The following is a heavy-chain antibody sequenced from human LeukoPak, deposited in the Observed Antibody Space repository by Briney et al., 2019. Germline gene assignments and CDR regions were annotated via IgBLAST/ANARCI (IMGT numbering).Heavy chain of an antibody. CDR2: VDTRGRT. J-gene: IGHJ4*02. D-gene: IGHD4-11*01. V-gene: IGHV4-4*07. Sequence: SETLSLTCTVSGGSISDYYWTWIRQPAGKGLEWVGRVDTRGRTTYNPSLESRVTISVDTSKNQFSLKLSSVTAADTAVYYCARGWSPYTVTTVEPLVYYFDYWGQGTLVTVSS. CDR1: GGSISDYY. CDR3: ARGWSPYTVTTVEPLVYYFDY.